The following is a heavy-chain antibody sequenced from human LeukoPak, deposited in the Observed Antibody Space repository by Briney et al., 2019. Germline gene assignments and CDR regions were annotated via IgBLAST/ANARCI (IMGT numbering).Heavy chain of an antibody. D-gene: IGHD6-13*01. CDR2: ISAYNGNT. CDR3: AIHPPRIAAADFDY. V-gene: IGHV1-18*01. CDR1: GYTFTSYG. J-gene: IGHJ4*02. Sequence: ASVKVSCKASGYTFTSYGISWVRQAPGQGLEWMGWISAYNGNTNYAQKLQGRVTMTTDTSTSTAYMELRSLRSDDTAVYYCAIHPPRIAAADFDYWGQGTLVTVSS.